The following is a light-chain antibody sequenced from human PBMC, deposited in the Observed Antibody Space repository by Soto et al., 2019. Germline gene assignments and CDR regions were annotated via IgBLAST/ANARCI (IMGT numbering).Light chain of an antibody. V-gene: IGKV3-20*01. J-gene: IGKJ4*01. CDR1: QSVRSTY. CDR3: QQYGTSLLT. Sequence: EIVLTQSPVTLSLSPGERATRSCRASQSVRSTYLAWYQQKPGQAPRLLIYGASSRATGIPDRFSGSGSGTDFTLTISRLEPEDFAVYYCQQYGTSLLTFGGGTKVEI. CDR2: GAS.